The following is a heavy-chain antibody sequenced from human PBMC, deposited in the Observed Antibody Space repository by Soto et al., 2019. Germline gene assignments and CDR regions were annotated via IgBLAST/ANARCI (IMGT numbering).Heavy chain of an antibody. V-gene: IGHV4-39*01. CDR1: GGSISSSSYF. CDR2: IYYSGST. D-gene: IGHD2-21*02. J-gene: IGHJ3*02. CDR3: ARHQNIMVVTAARGFDI. Sequence: QVQLQESGPGLVKPSETLSLTCTVSGGSISSSSYFWVWIRQPPGKGLECIGNIYYSGSTYYSPSLKSRVTISVDTSKNPFSLKLNSVTAADTAIYYCARHQNIMVVTAARGFDIWGQGTMVTVSS.